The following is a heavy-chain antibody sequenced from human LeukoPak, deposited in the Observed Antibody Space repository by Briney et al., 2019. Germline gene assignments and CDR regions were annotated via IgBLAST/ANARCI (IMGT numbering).Heavy chain of an antibody. Sequence: SETLSLTCTVSGGSISSSSYYRGWIRQPPGKGLEWIGSIYYSGSTYYNPSLKSRVTISVDTSKNQFSLKLSSVTAADTAVYYCARQIFQLGINWFDPWGQGTLVTVSS. CDR2: IYYSGST. J-gene: IGHJ5*02. V-gene: IGHV4-39*01. CDR1: GGSISSSSYY. D-gene: IGHD7-27*01. CDR3: ARQIFQLGINWFDP.